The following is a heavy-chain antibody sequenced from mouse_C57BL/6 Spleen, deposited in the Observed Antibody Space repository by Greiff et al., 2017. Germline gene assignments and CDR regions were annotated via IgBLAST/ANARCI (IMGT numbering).Heavy chain of an antibody. CDR3: ARLGQGFAY. V-gene: IGHV1-85*01. D-gene: IGHD3-3*01. J-gene: IGHJ3*01. Sequence: QVQLQQSGPELVKPGASVKLSCTASGYTFTRYDINWVKQRPGQGLEWIGWIYPRDGSTKYNEKFKGKATLTVATSSSTAYMELHSLTSEDSAVYCCARLGQGFAYWGQGTLVTVSA. CDR2: IYPRDGST. CDR1: GYTFTRYD.